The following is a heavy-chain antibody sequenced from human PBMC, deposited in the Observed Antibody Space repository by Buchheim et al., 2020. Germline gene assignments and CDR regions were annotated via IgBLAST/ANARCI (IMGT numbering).Heavy chain of an antibody. J-gene: IGHJ4*02. Sequence: EVQLVESGGGLVQPGGSLRLSCVASGFTFSDRYMDWVRQAPGKGLEWVGRARNKANSYTTEYAASVVRGRFTISRDDSKNSLYLQMNSLKTEDTAVYYCTRVGNVGNSDYFDYWGQGTL. CDR2: ARNKANSYTT. V-gene: IGHV3-72*01. CDR3: TRVGNVGNSDYFDY. CDR1: GFTFSDRY. D-gene: IGHD4-23*01.